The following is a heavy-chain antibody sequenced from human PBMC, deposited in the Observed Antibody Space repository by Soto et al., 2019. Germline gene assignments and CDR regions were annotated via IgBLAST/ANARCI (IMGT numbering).Heavy chain of an antibody. CDR3: ARGALQYYDFWSGYCPFDY. J-gene: IGHJ4*02. D-gene: IGHD3-3*01. V-gene: IGHV1-18*01. Sequence: QVQLVQSGAEVKKPGASVKVSCKASGYTFTSYGISWVRQAPGQGLEWMGWISAYNGNTNYAQKLQGRVTMTTDTSTSTAYMVLRSLRSDDTAVYYCARGALQYYDFWSGYCPFDYWGQGTLVTVSS. CDR1: GYTFTSYG. CDR2: ISAYNGNT.